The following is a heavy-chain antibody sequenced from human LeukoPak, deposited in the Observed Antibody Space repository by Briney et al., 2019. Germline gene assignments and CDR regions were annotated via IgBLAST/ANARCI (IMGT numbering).Heavy chain of an antibody. J-gene: IGHJ6*03. CDR3: AKVGGYYGSGSYSPKGDYYYYMDV. CDR2: ISYDGSNK. V-gene: IGHV3-30*04. Sequence: GGSLRLSCAASGFTFNSYALHWVRQAPGKGLEWVAVISYDGSNKYYADSVKGRFTISRDISKNTLYLQMNSLRAEDTAVYYCAKVGGYYGSGSYSPKGDYYYYMDVWGKGTTVTISS. D-gene: IGHD3-10*01. CDR1: GFTFNSYA.